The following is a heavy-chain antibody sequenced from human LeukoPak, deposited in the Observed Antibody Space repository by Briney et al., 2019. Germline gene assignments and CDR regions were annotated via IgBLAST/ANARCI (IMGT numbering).Heavy chain of an antibody. Sequence: SVKVSCKASGFTFTSSAVQWVRQARGQRLEWIGWIVVGSGNTNYAQKFQERVTITRDTSTSTAYMELSSLRSEDTAVYYCAADHTRLFTDGMDVWGQGTTVTVSS. V-gene: IGHV1-58*01. CDR3: AADHTRLFTDGMDV. J-gene: IGHJ6*02. D-gene: IGHD2-8*02. CDR1: GFTFTSSA. CDR2: IVVGSGNT.